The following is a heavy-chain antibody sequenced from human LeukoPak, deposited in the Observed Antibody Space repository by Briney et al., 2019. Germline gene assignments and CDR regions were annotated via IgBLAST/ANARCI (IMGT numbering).Heavy chain of an antibody. V-gene: IGHV3-33*01. CDR2: IWNDGSNK. Sequence: GGSLRLSCAASGFTFNVYGIHWVRQAPGKGLEWVAVIWNDGSNKYYADSVKGRFTISRDDSKDTLYLQMNSLRVEDTAVYYCARAVGPFDYWGQGTLVTVSS. CDR3: ARAVGPFDY. D-gene: IGHD3-16*01. CDR1: GFTFNVYG. J-gene: IGHJ4*02.